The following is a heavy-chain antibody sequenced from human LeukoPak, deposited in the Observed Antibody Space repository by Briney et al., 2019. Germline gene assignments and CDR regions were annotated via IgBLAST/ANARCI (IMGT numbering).Heavy chain of an antibody. V-gene: IGHV1-18*01. CDR2: ISAYSGNT. J-gene: IGHJ6*03. CDR1: GYTFTSYG. D-gene: IGHD2-15*01. Sequence: ASVKVSCKASGYTFTSYGISWVRQAPGQGLEWMGWISAYSGNTNYAQKLQGRVTMTTDTSTSTAYMELRSLRSDDTAVYYCARVYPVSGGSGYYYYYMDVWGKGTTVTISS. CDR3: ARVYPVSGGSGYYYYYMDV.